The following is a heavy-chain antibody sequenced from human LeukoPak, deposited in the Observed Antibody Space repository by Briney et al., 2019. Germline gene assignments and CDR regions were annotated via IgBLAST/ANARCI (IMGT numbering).Heavy chain of an antibody. V-gene: IGHV3-30*04. CDR1: GFTFSSYA. J-gene: IGHJ4*02. Sequence: GGSLRLSCAASGFTFSSYAMHWVRQAPGKGLEGVAVISYDGSNKYYADSVKGRFTISRDNSKNTLYLQMNSLRAEDTAVYYCARARNGWYTGEFDYWGQGTLVTVSS. CDR2: ISYDGSNK. CDR3: ARARNGWYTGEFDY. D-gene: IGHD6-19*01.